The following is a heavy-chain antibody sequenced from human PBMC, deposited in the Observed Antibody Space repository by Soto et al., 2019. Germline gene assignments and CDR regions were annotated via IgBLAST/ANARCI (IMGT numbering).Heavy chain of an antibody. D-gene: IGHD3-10*01. CDR1: GGSISSGDYY. V-gene: IGHV4-30-4*01. CDR3: ASRKSSPYFDY. CDR2: IYYSGST. Sequence: QVQLQESGPGLVKPSQTLSLTCTVSGGSISSGDYYWSWIRQPPGKGLEWIGNIYYSGSTYYNPSLKGRVTISVDTSKEQFPLKLGSVTAADTAVYYCASRKSSPYFDYWGQGTLVTVSS. J-gene: IGHJ4*02.